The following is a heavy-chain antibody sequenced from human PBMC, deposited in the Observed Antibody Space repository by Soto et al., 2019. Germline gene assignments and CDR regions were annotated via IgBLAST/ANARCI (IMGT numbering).Heavy chain of an antibody. CDR1: GFTVSSNY. CDR3: ARDQTTRYDILTGYYGPYYYMDV. V-gene: IGHV3-66*01. CDR2: IYSGGST. D-gene: IGHD3-9*01. J-gene: IGHJ6*03. Sequence: GGSLRLSCAASGFTVSSNYMSWVRQAPGKGLEWVSVIYSGGSTYYADSVKGRFTISRDNSKNTLYLQMNSLRAEDTAVYYCARDQTTRYDILTGYYGPYYYMDVWGKGTTVTVSS.